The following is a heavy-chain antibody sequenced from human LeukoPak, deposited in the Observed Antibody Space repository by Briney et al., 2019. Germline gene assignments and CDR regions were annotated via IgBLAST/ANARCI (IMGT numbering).Heavy chain of an antibody. J-gene: IGHJ3*02. Sequence: SETLSLTCTVSGGPLSSYYFSWIRQSPGKGLEWVAYINYSGSASYNPSLKSRVTISVDTSKQFSLSLSSVTAADTAVYYCARHNYDDYVFDIWGQGTKVTVSS. CDR1: GGPLSSYY. CDR2: INYSGSA. D-gene: IGHD3-10*02. V-gene: IGHV4-59*08. CDR3: ARHNYDDYVFDI.